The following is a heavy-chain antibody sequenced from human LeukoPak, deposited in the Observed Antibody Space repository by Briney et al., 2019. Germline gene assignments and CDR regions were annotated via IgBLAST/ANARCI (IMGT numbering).Heavy chain of an antibody. CDR2: ISSSSSYT. D-gene: IGHD2-2*01. CDR1: GFTFSDYY. V-gene: IGHV3-11*06. Sequence: GGSLRPSCAASGFTFSDYYMSWIRQAPGKGLEWVSYISSSSSYTNYADSVKGRFTISRDNAKNSLYLQMNSLRAEDTAVYYCARGRGDCSSTSCYVSVYFDYWGQGTLVTISS. J-gene: IGHJ4*02. CDR3: ARGRGDCSSTSCYVSVYFDY.